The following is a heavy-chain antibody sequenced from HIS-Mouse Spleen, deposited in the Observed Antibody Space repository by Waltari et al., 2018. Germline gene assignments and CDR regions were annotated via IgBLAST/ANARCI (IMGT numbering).Heavy chain of an antibody. CDR3: ARPQPSGYFDY. Sequence: QLQLQESGPGLVKPSETLSLTCTVSGGSISSSSYYWGWSRQPPGKGLEWIGSIYYSGSTYSNPSRKSRVTIAVDTSKNQFSLKLSAVTAADTAVYYCARPQPSGYFDYWGQGTLVTVSS. CDR2: IYYSGST. J-gene: IGHJ4*02. CDR1: GGSISSSSYY. V-gene: IGHV4-39*01. D-gene: IGHD1-26*01.